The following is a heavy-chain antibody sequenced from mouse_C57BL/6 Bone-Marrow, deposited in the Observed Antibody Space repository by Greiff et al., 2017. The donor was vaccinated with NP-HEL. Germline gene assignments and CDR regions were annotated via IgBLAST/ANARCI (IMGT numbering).Heavy chain of an antibody. D-gene: IGHD2-3*01. CDR2: IYPSDSET. V-gene: IGHV1-61*01. J-gene: IGHJ2*01. Sequence: VQLQQPGAELVRPGSSVKLSCKASGYTFTSYWMDWVKQRPGQGLEWIGNIYPSDSETHYNQKFTDKATLTVDKSSSTAYMQLSSLTSEDSAVYYCARVGWFDYWGQGTTLTVSS. CDR1: GYTFTSYW. CDR3: ARVGWFDY.